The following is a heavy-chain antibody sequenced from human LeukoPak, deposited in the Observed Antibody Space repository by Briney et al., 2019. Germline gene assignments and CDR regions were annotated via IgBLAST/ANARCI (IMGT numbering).Heavy chain of an antibody. D-gene: IGHD2-15*01. CDR1: GGTFSSYA. CDR2: IIPILGMA. V-gene: IGHV1-69*04. Sequence: SVKVSCKASGGTFSSYAISWVRQAPGQGLEWMGRIIPILGMANYAQKFQGRVTITADKSTSTAYMELNSLRAEDTAVYYCARGFVVVVAALYFDYWGQGTLVTVSS. CDR3: ARGFVVVVAALYFDY. J-gene: IGHJ4*02.